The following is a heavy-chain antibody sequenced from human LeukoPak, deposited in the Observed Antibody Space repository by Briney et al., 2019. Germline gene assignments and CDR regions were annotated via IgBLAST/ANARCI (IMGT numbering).Heavy chain of an antibody. CDR3: ARVRGYCSGGSCLLYYFDY. D-gene: IGHD2-15*01. J-gene: IGHJ4*02. Sequence: PSETLSLTRAVYGGSFSGYYWSWIRQPPGKGLEWIGEINHSGSTNYNPSLKSRVTISLDTSKNQFSLKLSSVTAADTAVYYCARVRGYCSGGSCLLYYFDYWGQGTLVTVS. CDR2: INHSGST. V-gene: IGHV4-34*01. CDR1: GGSFSGYY.